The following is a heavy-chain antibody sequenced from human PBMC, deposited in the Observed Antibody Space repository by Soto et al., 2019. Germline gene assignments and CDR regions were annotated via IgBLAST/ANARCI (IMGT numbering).Heavy chain of an antibody. V-gene: IGHV4-59*01. CDR2: IYYSGST. J-gene: IGHJ5*02. CDR3: ARGRIAAAGMWFDP. Sequence: SETQSLTSTVSGGNIGSYYWSWIRQPPGKGLEWIGYIYYSGSTNYNPSLKSRVTISVDTSKNQFSLKLSSVTAADTAVYYCARGRIAAAGMWFDPWGQGTLVTVSS. D-gene: IGHD6-13*01. CDR1: GGNIGSYY.